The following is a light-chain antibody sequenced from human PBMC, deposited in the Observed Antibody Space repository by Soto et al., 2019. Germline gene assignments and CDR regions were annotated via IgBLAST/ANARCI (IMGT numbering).Light chain of an antibody. CDR2: DAS. V-gene: IGKV1-33*01. J-gene: IGKJ4*01. CDR1: QDISNY. Sequence: DIQMTQSPSSLSASVGDRVTITCQASQDISNYLNWYQQKPGKAPKLLIYDASTLETGVPSRFSGSGSETAFTFTISSLQPEDIATYYCQQYSDLPFTFGGGAKVEIK. CDR3: QQYSDLPFT.